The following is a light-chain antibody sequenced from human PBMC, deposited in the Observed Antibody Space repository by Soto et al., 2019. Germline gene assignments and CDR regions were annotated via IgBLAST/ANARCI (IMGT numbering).Light chain of an antibody. CDR2: EVS. CDR3: SKERANAYVV. Sequence: EVSKRPSGVSNRFSGSEPGSTASLTITGLQAEDEADYYCSKERANAYVVFGGGTKVTVL. J-gene: IGLJ2*01. V-gene: IGLV2-23*02.